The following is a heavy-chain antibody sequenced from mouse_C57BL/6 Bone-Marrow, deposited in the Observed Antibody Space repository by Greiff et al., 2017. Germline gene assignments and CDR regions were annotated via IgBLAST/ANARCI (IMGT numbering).Heavy chain of an antibody. CDR1: GYTFTDYN. CDR3: ARGEYGSCYFDY. V-gene: IGHV1-18*01. J-gene: IGHJ2*01. CDR2: INPNNGGT. Sequence: EVQLQQSGPELVKPGASVKIPCKASGYTFTDYNMDWVKQSHGKSLEWIGDINPNNGGTNYNQKFKGKATLTVDKSSSTAYMELRSLTSEDTAVYYCARGEYGSCYFDYWGKGTTVTVSS. D-gene: IGHD1-1*01.